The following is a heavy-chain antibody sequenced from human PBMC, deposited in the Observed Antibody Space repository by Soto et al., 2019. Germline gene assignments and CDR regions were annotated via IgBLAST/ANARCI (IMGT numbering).Heavy chain of an antibody. Sequence: QVQLVQTGAEVKKPGASVKVSCKSSGYTFTSYGISWVRQSPGQGLEWMVWISADNGNTNYAQKLQGRVTMTTETSTSTAYMELRSLRSDDTAVYYCARTIVATITGWATTNFDYWGQGTLVTVSS. CDR2: ISADNGNT. J-gene: IGHJ4*02. CDR1: GYTFTSYG. D-gene: IGHD5-12*01. CDR3: ARTIVATITGWATTNFDY. V-gene: IGHV1-18*01.